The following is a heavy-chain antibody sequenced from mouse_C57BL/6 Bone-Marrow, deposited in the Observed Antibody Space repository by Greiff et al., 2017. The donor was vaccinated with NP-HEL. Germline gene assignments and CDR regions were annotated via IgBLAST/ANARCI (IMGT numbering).Heavy chain of an antibody. V-gene: IGHV1-55*01. CDR2: IYPGSGST. J-gene: IGHJ1*03. Sequence: VQLQQPGAELVKPGASVKMSCKASGYTFTSYWITWVKQRPGQGLEWIGDIYPGSGSTNYNEKFKSKATLTVDTSSSTAYMQLSSLTSEDSAVYYCARDYGSSFWYFDVWGTGTTVTVSS. CDR1: GYTFTSYW. CDR3: ARDYGSSFWYFDV. D-gene: IGHD1-1*01.